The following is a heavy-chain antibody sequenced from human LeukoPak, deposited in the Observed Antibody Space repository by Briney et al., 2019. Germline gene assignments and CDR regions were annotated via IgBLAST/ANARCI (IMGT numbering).Heavy chain of an antibody. V-gene: IGHV3-33*01. D-gene: IGHD3-10*01. Sequence: GGSLRLSCAAAGFTFSSYGMHWVRQAPGKGLEWVAVIWYDGSNKYYADSVKGRFTISRDNSKNTLYLQMNSLSAEHTAVYYCARDRSNYYGSGSYPIDYWGQGTLVTVSS. CDR1: GFTFSSYG. J-gene: IGHJ4*02. CDR2: IWYDGSNK. CDR3: ARDRSNYYGSGSYPIDY.